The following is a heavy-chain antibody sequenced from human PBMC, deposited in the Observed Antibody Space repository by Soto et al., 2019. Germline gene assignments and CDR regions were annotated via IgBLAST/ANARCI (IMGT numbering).Heavy chain of an antibody. Sequence: LQLQEKGPGLVRPSETLSLTCTVSGGSISNSDYFWAWMRQPPGKGLEWVGTISHTGSPRYNPSLKSRVTLSVDTSKNQSSLRLPSVTAADTTVFYCASQLESTTYSDYWGRGTLVTVSS. V-gene: IGHV4-39*01. J-gene: IGHJ4*02. CDR1: GGSISNSDYF. D-gene: IGHD1-1*01. CDR3: ASQLESTTYSDY. CDR2: ISHTGSP.